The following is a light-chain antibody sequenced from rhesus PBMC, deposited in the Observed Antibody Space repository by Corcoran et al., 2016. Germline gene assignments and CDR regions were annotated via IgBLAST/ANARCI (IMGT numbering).Light chain of an antibody. CDR2: YAS. V-gene: IGKV1S14*01. J-gene: IGKJ1*01. CDR3: QQHNSYPWT. Sequence: DIQMTQSPSSLSASVGDTVTITCRASQGISNYLAWYQQKPGKAPKPLIYYASNLENGVPSRFTGSGCGTELPLTNSRQQPEYFAIYYCQQHNSYPWTFGHGTKVEVK. CDR1: QGISNY.